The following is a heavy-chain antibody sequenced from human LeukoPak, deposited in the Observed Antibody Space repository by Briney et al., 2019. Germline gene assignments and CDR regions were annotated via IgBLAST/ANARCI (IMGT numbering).Heavy chain of an antibody. Sequence: SETLSLTCTVSGYSISSGYYRGWIRQPPGKGLEWIGSIYHSGSTYYNPSLKSRVTISVDTSKNQFSLKLSSVTAADTAVYYCAGEAFDTTESVWGQGTMVTVSS. D-gene: IGHD1-14*01. V-gene: IGHV4-38-2*02. CDR3: AGEAFDTTESV. CDR2: IYHSGST. J-gene: IGHJ3*01. CDR1: GYSISSGYY.